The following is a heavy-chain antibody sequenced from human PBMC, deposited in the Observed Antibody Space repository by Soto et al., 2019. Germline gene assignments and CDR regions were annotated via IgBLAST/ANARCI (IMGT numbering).Heavy chain of an antibody. CDR3: ARDQYRHGSGTYYVTGWDH. V-gene: IGHV1-69*01. CDR2: ITPIFGTT. D-gene: IGHD3-10*01. J-gene: IGHJ4*02. CDR1: GVTFTTHE. Sequence: QVQLVQSGAEVRKTGSSVKVSCRAYGVTFTTHEFSWVRQAPGQGPEWMGGITPIFGTTKYAQKFQSRVTITVDESTSTVYMELRSLRSDDTAVYYCARDQYRHGSGTYYVTGWDHWGQGTLVTVSS.